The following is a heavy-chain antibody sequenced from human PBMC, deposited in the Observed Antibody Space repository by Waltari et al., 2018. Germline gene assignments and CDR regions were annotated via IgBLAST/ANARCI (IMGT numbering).Heavy chain of an antibody. CDR2: IYYSGST. Sequence: QVQLQESGPGLVKPSETLSLTCTVSGGSISSHYWSWIRQPPGKGLEWIGYIYYSGSTNYNPSLKSRVTISVDTSKNQFSLKLSSVTAADTAVYYCARVAVIASHPLIDYWGQGTLVTVSS. CDR1: GGSISSHY. J-gene: IGHJ4*02. CDR3: ARVAVIASHPLIDY. V-gene: IGHV4-59*11. D-gene: IGHD2-21*01.